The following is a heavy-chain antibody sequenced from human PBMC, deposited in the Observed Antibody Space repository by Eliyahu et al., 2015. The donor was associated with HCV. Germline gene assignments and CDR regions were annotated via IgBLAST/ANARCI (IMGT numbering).Heavy chain of an antibody. D-gene: IGHD2-15*01. CDR1: GFXFSXYY. CDR3: ARGHGFCSGGSCYGWFDP. CDR2: ISRSGTTI. J-gene: IGHJ5*02. Sequence: QVQLVESGGGLVKPGGSLXLSCAASGFXFSXYYMNWIRQAPGKGLEWLSYISRSGTTIYYADSVKGRFTISRDNAKSSLYLQMNSLRAEDTAVYYCARGHGFCSGGSCYGWFDPWGQGTLVTVSS. V-gene: IGHV3-11*01.